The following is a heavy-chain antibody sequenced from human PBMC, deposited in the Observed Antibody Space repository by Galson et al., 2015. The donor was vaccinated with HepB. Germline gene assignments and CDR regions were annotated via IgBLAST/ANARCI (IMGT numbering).Heavy chain of an antibody. CDR3: AHTFDCSGGSCYFDY. D-gene: IGHD2-15*01. Sequence: PALVKPTQTLTLTCTFSGFSLSARGVGVGWIRQPPGKALEWLALIYWDDDNRYSPSLKSRLTISKDTSNNQVVLTMTNMDPVDTATYYCAHTFDCSGGSCYFDYWGQGTLVTVSS. V-gene: IGHV2-5*02. CDR1: GFSLSARGVG. J-gene: IGHJ4*02. CDR2: IYWDDDN.